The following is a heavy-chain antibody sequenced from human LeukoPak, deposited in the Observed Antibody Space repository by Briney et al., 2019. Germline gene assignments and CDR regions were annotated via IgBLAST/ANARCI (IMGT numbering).Heavy chain of an antibody. J-gene: IGHJ6*02. CDR1: GYTFTSYY. CDR2: INPSGGST. Sequence: ASVKVSCKASGYTFTSYYMYWVRQAPGQGLEWMGIINPSGGSTSYAQKFQGRVTMTRDTSTSTVYMELSSLRSEDTAVYYCARDRYCSSTSCLATPQNGMDVWGQGTTVTVSS. CDR3: ARDRYCSSTSCLATPQNGMDV. D-gene: IGHD2-2*01. V-gene: IGHV1-46*01.